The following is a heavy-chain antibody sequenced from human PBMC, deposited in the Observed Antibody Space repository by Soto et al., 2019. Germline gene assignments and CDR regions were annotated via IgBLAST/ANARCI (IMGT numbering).Heavy chain of an antibody. CDR1: GGSISSSSYY. D-gene: IGHD3-9*01. V-gene: IGHV4-39*07. Sequence: SETLSLTCTVSGGSISSSSYYWGWIRQPPGKGLEWIGSIYYSGSTYYNPSLKSRVTISVDTSKNQFSLKLSSVTAADTAVYYCARDGANYDILTGYGVPNYYWGQGTLVTVSS. CDR3: ARDGANYDILTGYGVPNYY. CDR2: IYYSGST. J-gene: IGHJ4*02.